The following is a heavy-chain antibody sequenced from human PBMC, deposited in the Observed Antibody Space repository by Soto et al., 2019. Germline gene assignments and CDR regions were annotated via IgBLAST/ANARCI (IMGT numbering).Heavy chain of an antibody. Sequence: GGSLRLSCAASGFTFSSYAMSWVRQAPGKGLEWVSAISGGGGNTYYADSLRGLFTISRDNSKNTLYLQMNSLRAEDTAIYYCAKFAFHVPHYYAMDVWGQGTTVTVSS. CDR3: AKFAFHVPHYYAMDV. CDR2: ISGGGGNT. D-gene: IGHD3-10*02. CDR1: GFTFSSYA. V-gene: IGHV3-23*01. J-gene: IGHJ6*02.